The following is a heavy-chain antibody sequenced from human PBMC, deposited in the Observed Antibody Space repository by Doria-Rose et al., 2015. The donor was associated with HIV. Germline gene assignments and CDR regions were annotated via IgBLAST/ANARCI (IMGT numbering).Heavy chain of an antibody. J-gene: IGHJ2*01. V-gene: IGHV3-7*01. CDR1: GFTFSSYW. CDR2: IKQDGSEK. CDR3: ARDAGDYNFWSGYYSRYWYFDL. D-gene: IGHD3-3*01. Sequence: SGFTFSSYWMSWVRQAPGKGLEWVANIKQDGSEKYYVDSVKGRFTISRDNAKNSLYLQMNGLRAGDTAVYYCARDAGDYNFWSGYYSRYWYFDLWGRGTLVTVSS.